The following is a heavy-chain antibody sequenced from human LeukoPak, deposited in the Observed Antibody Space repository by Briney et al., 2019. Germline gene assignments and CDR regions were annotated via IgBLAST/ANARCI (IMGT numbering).Heavy chain of an antibody. J-gene: IGHJ4*02. D-gene: IGHD3-10*01. CDR2: IIPIFGTS. Sequence: SVKVSCKAPGGTFSSYAISWVRQAPGQGLEWMGGIIPIFGTSNYAQEFQGRVTITADESTSTAYMELISLRSEDTAVYYCARGDVGLGEFYAYWGQGTLVTGSS. V-gene: IGHV1-69*01. CDR3: ARGDVGLGEFYAY. CDR1: GGTFSSYA.